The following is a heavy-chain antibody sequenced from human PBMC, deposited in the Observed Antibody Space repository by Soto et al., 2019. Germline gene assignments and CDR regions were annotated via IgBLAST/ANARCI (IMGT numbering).Heavy chain of an antibody. CDR1: GFTFSSYW. CDR3: ARGYSSGWFQVGAFDI. V-gene: IGHV3-74*01. D-gene: IGHD6-19*01. J-gene: IGHJ3*02. CDR2: INSDGSST. Sequence: PGGSLRLSCAASGFTFSSYWMHWVRQGPGKGLVWVLRINSDGSSTSYADSVKGRFTISRDNAKNTLYLQMNSLRAEDTAVYYRARGYSSGWFQVGAFDIWGQGTMVTVSS.